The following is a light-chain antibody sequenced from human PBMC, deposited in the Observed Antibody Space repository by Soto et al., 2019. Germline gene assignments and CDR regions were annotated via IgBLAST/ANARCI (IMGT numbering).Light chain of an antibody. CDR1: QSISSW. J-gene: IGKJ1*01. CDR2: DSS. V-gene: IGKV1-5*01. CDR3: QQYGSSGT. Sequence: IQMTQSPSTLSGSVGDRVTITCRASQSISSWLAWYQQKPGRAPKLLIYDSSSLESGVPSRFSGSGSGTDFTLTISRLEPEDFAVYYCQQYGSSGTFGQGTKVDIK.